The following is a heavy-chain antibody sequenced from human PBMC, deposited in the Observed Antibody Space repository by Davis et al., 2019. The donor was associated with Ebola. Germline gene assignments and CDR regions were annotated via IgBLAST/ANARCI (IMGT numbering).Heavy chain of an antibody. Sequence: GESLKISCAASGFTFSSYGMHWVRQAPGKGLEWVAVIWYDGSNKYYADSVKGRFTISRDNSKNTLYLQMNSLRAEDTAVYYCARGYYYDSSGYYPFDYWGQGTLVTVSS. CDR3: ARGYYYDSSGYYPFDY. CDR2: IWYDGSNK. D-gene: IGHD3-22*01. J-gene: IGHJ4*02. CDR1: GFTFSSYG. V-gene: IGHV3-33*08.